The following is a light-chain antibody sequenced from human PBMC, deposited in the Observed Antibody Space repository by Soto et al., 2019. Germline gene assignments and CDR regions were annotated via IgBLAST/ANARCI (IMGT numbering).Light chain of an antibody. V-gene: IGKV1-5*03. CDR1: QSINKW. CDR2: EVS. CDR3: QQYNSI. J-gene: IGKJ2*01. Sequence: DIQMTQSPSTLFVSVGDTVTITCRASQSINKWLAWYQQKPGKAPKLLIYEVSTLESGVPTRFSGSGSGTLITLTIDSLQPDEISTYYCQQYNSIFGQGTKLEIK.